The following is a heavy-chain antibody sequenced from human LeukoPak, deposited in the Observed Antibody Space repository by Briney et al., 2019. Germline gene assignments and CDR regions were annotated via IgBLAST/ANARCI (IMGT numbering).Heavy chain of an antibody. CDR2: INAGNGNT. V-gene: IGHV1-3*01. D-gene: IGHD3-22*01. J-gene: IGHJ4*02. CDR1: GYTFTGYA. CDR3: ARAVTMIDR. Sequence: ASVKVSCKASGYTFTGYAMHWVRQAPGQRLEWMGWINAGNGNTKYSQKFQGRVTMTRNTSISTAYMELSSLRSEDTAVYYCARAVTMIDRWGQGTLVTVSS.